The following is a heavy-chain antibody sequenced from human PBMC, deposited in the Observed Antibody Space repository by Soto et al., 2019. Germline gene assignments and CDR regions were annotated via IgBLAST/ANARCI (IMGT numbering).Heavy chain of an antibody. CDR3: ARGWGRIFDY. CDR2: ISHSGST. V-gene: IGHV4-34*01. Sequence: PSETLSLTCAVYGGSFSGFYWSWFRQPPGKGLEWIGEISHSGSTNYNPSLKSRVTISVDTSKNQFSLKLSSVTAADTAVYYCARGWGRIFDYWGQGTLVTVSS. D-gene: IGHD7-27*01. J-gene: IGHJ4*02. CDR1: GGSFSGFY.